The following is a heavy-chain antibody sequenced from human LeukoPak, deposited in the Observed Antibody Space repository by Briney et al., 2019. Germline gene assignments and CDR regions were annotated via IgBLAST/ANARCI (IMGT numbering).Heavy chain of an antibody. V-gene: IGHV4-59*01. Sequence: SETLSLTCTVSGGSISSYYWNWIRQPPGKGLEWIGFIYYSGSTNYNPSLKSRVTISVDTSKNQFSLKLSSVTAADTAVYYCARDRYGMDVWGQGTTVTVSS. CDR3: ARDRYGMDV. J-gene: IGHJ6*02. CDR2: IYYSGST. CDR1: GGSISSYY.